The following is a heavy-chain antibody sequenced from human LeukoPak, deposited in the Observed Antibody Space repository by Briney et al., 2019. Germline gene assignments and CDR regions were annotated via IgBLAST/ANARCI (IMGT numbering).Heavy chain of an antibody. V-gene: IGHV3-21*04. J-gene: IGHJ4*02. CDR3: VREKYYYDSSTYSNFDS. CDR1: GFTFSSYS. Sequence: GGSLTLSCAPSGFTFSSYSMNWVRQAPGKGLEWVSCIISISSYIYYADSVKGRFTISRDNAKNSLYLQMNSLRAEDTVLYYCVREKYYYDSSTYSNFDSWGQGTVVSVSS. D-gene: IGHD3-22*01. CDR2: IISISSYI.